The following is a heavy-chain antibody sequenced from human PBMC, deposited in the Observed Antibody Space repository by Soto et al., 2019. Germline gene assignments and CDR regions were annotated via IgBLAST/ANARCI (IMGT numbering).Heavy chain of an antibody. CDR3: AIYVGNSVYFDY. V-gene: IGHV4-30-4*01. D-gene: IGHD3-16*01. J-gene: IGHJ4*02. Sequence: QVQLQESGPGLVKPSQTLSLTCTVSGGSIRSGDYYWSWIRQPPGKGLEWIGYIYYSGSTYYNPSLRSRVTISVDTSKHQVSLKLSSVTAADTAVYYCAIYVGNSVYFDYWGQGTLVTVSA. CDR2: IYYSGST. CDR1: GGSIRSGDYY.